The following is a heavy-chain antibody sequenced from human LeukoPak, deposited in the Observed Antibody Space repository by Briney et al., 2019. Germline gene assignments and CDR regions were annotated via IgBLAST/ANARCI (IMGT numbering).Heavy chain of an antibody. CDR1: GGSISSYY. D-gene: IGHD3-16*02. CDR3: ARDRPSELVGVIPAYYFDY. CDR2: IYTSGST. V-gene: IGHV4-4*07. J-gene: IGHJ4*02. Sequence: SETLSLTCTVSGGSISSYYWSWIRQPAGKGLEWIGRIYTSGSTNYNPSLKSRVTMSVDTSKNQFSLKLSSVTAADTAVYYCARDRPSELVGVIPAYYFDYWGQGTLVTVSS.